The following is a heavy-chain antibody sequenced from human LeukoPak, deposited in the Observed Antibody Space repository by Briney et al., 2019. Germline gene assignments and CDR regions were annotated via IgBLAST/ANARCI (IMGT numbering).Heavy chain of an antibody. CDR3: ARVVTLNYFDY. V-gene: IGHV1-2*02. CDR1: GYTFTSYY. Sequence: GASVKVSCKASGYTFTSYYMHWVRQAPGQGLEWMGWINPNSGGTNYAQKFQGRGTMTRDTSISTAYMELSRLRSDDTAVYYCARVVTLNYFDYWGQGTLVTVSS. D-gene: IGHD1-26*01. CDR2: INPNSGGT. J-gene: IGHJ4*02.